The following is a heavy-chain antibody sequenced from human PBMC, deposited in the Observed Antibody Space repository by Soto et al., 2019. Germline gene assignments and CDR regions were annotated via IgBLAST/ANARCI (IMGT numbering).Heavy chain of an antibody. D-gene: IGHD3-3*01. J-gene: IGHJ4*02. Sequence: QVQLVESGGGVVQPGRSLRLSCAASGFTFSSYGMHWVRQAPGKGLEWVAVISYDGSNKYYADSVKGRFTISRDNSKNTLYLQMNSLRAEDKAVYYCAKDLEWDYWGQGTLVTVSS. CDR2: ISYDGSNK. V-gene: IGHV3-30*18. CDR3: AKDLEWDY. CDR1: GFTFSSYG.